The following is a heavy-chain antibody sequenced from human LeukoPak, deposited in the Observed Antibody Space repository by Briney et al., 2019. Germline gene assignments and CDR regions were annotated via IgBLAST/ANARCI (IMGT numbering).Heavy chain of an antibody. CDR2: ISGSGGST. CDR3: VREGPRGLAFDV. J-gene: IGHJ3*01. Sequence: GGSLRLSCAASGFTFRSHDMSWVRQAPGEGLEWVSGISGSGGSTFYADSVKGRFTISRDNSKNTLFLQMNGLRVEDTATYYCVREGPRGLAFDVWGQGTMVTVSS. V-gene: IGHV3-23*01. CDR1: GFTFRSHD.